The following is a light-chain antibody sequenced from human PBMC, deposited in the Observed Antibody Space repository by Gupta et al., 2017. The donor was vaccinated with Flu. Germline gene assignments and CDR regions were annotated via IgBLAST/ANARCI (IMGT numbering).Light chain of an antibody. J-gene: IGLJ2*01. CDR2: YDS. CDR1: NIGSKS. Sequence: SYVLTQPPSVSVAPGQTPRITCGGNNIGSKSVHWYQQKPGQAPVRVVVYDSDRPSGIPERLLCYTTGNTATPQTSSVGAGEEADDYWHESDSSSGRVVFGRGTKVTVL. V-gene: IGLV3-21*02. CDR3: HESDSSSGRVV.